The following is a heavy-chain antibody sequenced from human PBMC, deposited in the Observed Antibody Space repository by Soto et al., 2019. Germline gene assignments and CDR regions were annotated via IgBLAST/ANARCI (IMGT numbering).Heavy chain of an antibody. V-gene: IGHV3-21*01. J-gene: IGHJ6*02. CDR1: GFTFSSYS. CDR3: ANTLLLPSYYGMDV. Sequence: GGSLRLSCAASGFTFSSYSMNWVRQAPGKGLEWVSSISSSSSYIYYADSVKGRFTISRDNANNSLYLQMNSLRAEDTAVYYCANTLLLPSYYGMDVWGQGTTVTVSS. D-gene: IGHD2-15*01. CDR2: ISSSSSYI.